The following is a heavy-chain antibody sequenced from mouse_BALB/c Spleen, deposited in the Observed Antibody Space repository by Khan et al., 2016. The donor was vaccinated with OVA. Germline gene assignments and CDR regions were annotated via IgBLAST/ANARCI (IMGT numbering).Heavy chain of an antibody. D-gene: IGHD2-3*01. J-gene: IGHJ4*01. CDR1: GYSFTSDYT. CDR3: ARDGCGYNDAIDY. Sequence: EVQLHESGPGLVKPSQSLSLTCTVTGYSFTSDYTWYLNQHYPENKLEWRVYISYSGNANYNQALTSQTTITRDTSNNNSFLQLNSLTTEDSATYDCARDGCGYNDAIDYWGQGTPVTVSS. CDR2: ISYSGNA. V-gene: IGHV3-2*02.